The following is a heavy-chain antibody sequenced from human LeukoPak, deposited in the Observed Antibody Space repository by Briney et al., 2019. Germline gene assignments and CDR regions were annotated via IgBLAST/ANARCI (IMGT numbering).Heavy chain of an antibody. CDR2: IIPILGIA. V-gene: IGHV1-69*04. CDR1: GGTFSSYA. Sequence: SVKVSCKASGGTFSSYAISWVRQAPGQGLEWMGRIIPILGIANYAQKFQGRVTITADKSTSTAYMELSSLRSEDTAAYYCARAGDGWDIVATIFDYWGQGTLVTVSS. D-gene: IGHD5-12*01. CDR3: ARAGDGWDIVATIFDY. J-gene: IGHJ4*02.